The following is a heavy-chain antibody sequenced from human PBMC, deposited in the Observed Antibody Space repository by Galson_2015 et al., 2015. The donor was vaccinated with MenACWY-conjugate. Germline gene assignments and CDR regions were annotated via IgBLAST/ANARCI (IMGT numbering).Heavy chain of an antibody. CDR1: GGSISTPNYY. J-gene: IGHJ4*02. CDR2: ITYGGST. V-gene: IGHV4-39*07. Sequence: SETLSLTCSVSGGSISTPNYYWGWIRQPPGKGLEWIGEITYGGSTNYNPSLKIRVTVSVDTSKNQFSLKVSPVTAADTAVYYCARGRTNHDPGHPSFDYWGQGILVTVSS. D-gene: IGHD1-14*01. CDR3: ARGRTNHDPGHPSFDY.